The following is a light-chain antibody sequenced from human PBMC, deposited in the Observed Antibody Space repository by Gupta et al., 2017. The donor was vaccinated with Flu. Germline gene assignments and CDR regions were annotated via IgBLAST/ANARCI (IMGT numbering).Light chain of an antibody. CDR2: ANI. V-gene: IGLV1-40*01. Sequence: QSVLTQPPSVSGAPGQTVTISCTGSSSNIGADHDVHWYQQSPGAAPKLLIYANIIRPSGVPARFSGSKSGTSASLAITGLQAADEADYYCQSYDNSLSGSYVFGTGTKVTVL. CDR1: SSNIGADHD. J-gene: IGLJ1*01. CDR3: QSYDNSLSGSYV.